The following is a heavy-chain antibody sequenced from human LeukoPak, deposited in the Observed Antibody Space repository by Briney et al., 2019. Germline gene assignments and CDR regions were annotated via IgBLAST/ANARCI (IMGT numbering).Heavy chain of an antibody. CDR3: ARGLMSIFGGVRYFDY. CDR2: IYTSGST. V-gene: IGHV4-4*07. CDR1: GGSISSYY. Sequence: SETLSLTCTVSGGSISSYYWSWIRQPAGKGLEWIGRIYTSGSTNYNPSLKSRVTMSVDTSKNQFSLKLSSVTAADTAVYYCARGLMSIFGGVRYFDYWGEGTLVTVSS. D-gene: IGHD3-3*01. J-gene: IGHJ4*02.